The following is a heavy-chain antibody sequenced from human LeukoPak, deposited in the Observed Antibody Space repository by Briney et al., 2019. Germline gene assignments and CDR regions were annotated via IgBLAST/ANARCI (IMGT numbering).Heavy chain of an antibody. CDR2: IRSFSSSI. Sequence: GGSLRLSRAASGFTFSSYSMNCVRQAPGKGLEWGLSIRSFSSSIYYATSMKSRFTISRDNAKNSLYLQMNSLRAEDTAVYYCASPPRSLLKMYYCDMDVWGKGTTVTVSS. V-gene: IGHV3-21*01. CDR1: GFTFSSYS. J-gene: IGHJ6*03. D-gene: IGHD2-15*01. CDR3: ASPPRSLLKMYYCDMDV.